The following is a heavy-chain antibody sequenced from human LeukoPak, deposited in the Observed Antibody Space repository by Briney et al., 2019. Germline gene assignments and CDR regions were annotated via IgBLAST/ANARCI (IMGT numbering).Heavy chain of an antibody. D-gene: IGHD2-2*01. Sequence: SETLSLTCAVYGGSFSGYYWSWIRQPPGKGLEWIGEINHSGSTNYNPSLKSRVTISVDTSKNQFSLKLSSVTAADTAVYYCANPYIVVVPAAKEGPDYYYGMDVWGQGTTVTVSS. CDR3: ANPYIVVVPAAKEGPDYYYGMDV. V-gene: IGHV4-34*01. J-gene: IGHJ6*02. CDR2: INHSGST. CDR1: GGSFSGYY.